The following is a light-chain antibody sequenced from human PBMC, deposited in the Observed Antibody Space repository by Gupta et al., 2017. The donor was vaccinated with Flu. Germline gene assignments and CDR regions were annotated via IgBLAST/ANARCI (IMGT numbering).Light chain of an antibody. CDR1: QGVGTF. CDR2: DAS. J-gene: IGKJ3*01. V-gene: IGKV1-12*01. Sequence: DIQMTQSPPSVSASIGDRVTITCRASQGVGTFLTWYQQKPGKAPKLLIYDASTLESGVPSRFSGSGAGTDFTRTITSLQAEDFATYFGQQANSFPFTFGPGTKVDVK. CDR3: QQANSFPFT.